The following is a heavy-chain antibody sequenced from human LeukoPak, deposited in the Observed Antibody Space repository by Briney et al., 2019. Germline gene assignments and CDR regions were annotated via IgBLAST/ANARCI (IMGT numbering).Heavy chain of an antibody. Sequence: GGSLRLSCAGSGFTFSSHWMHWVRQAPGKGLEWVSFIYSGGSTYYADSVMGRFTISRDNSKNALYLQMNSLRAEDTAVYYCARVLYGSGSYSPYFDYWGQGTLVTVSS. V-gene: IGHV3-53*01. D-gene: IGHD3-10*01. CDR3: ARVLYGSGSYSPYFDY. J-gene: IGHJ4*02. CDR2: IYSGGST. CDR1: GFTFSSHW.